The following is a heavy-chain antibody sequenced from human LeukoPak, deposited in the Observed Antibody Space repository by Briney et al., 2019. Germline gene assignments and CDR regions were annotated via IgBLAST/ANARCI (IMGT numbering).Heavy chain of an antibody. D-gene: IGHD1-7*01. CDR3: ARRVGELPFDY. J-gene: IGHJ4*02. CDR1: GGSIGRSDYS. CDR2: IYYSGST. Sequence: SETLSLTCTVSGGSIGRSDYSWGWIRQPPGEGLEWIGTIYYSGSTYYSPSLESRVTVSVDTSRSQFSLTLSSVTAADTAVYYCARRVGELPFDYWGQGTLVTVSS. V-gene: IGHV4-39*01.